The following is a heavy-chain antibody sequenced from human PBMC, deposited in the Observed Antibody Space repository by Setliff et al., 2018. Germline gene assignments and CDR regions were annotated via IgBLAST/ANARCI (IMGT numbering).Heavy chain of an antibody. CDR1: GFRFTSFG. Sequence: ASVKVSCKTSGFRFTSFGFSWVRQAPGQGLEWMGWISPYSGESNYAQKFQDRLTVTADTSTKTIYMELRSLTSDDTAVYFCTRSRGPRVVLAADFDFWGQGTMVTVSS. CDR2: ISPYSGES. V-gene: IGHV1-18*04. D-gene: IGHD3-16*01. CDR3: TRSRGPRVVLAADFDF. J-gene: IGHJ4*03.